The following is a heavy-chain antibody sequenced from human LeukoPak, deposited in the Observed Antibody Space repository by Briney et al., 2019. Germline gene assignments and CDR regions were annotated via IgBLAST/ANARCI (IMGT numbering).Heavy chain of an antibody. CDR1: GGSISTYI. J-gene: IGHJ5*01. Sequence: SETLSLTCTVSGGSISTYIWSWIRQTAGKGLEWIGRISDSGSTRYDPSLKSRLTMSVDTSKNQFSLKLDSVTAADTAVCFCARGMAVGYDYNWFDSWGPGTLVTVSS. CDR2: ISDSGST. V-gene: IGHV4-4*07. D-gene: IGHD5-12*01. CDR3: ARGMAVGYDYNWFDS.